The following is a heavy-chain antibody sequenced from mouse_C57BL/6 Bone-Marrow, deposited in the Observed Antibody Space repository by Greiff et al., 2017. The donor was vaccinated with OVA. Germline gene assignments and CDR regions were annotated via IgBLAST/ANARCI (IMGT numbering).Heavy chain of an antibody. CDR2: ISSGGSYT. Sequence: VMLVESGGDLVKPGGSLKLSCAASGFTFSSYGMSWVRQTPDKRLEWVATISSGGSYTYYPDSVKGRFTISRDNAKNTLYLQMSSLKSEDTAMYYCARQGGLAYWGQGTLVTVSA. CDR1: GFTFSSYG. D-gene: IGHD3-3*01. J-gene: IGHJ3*01. V-gene: IGHV5-6*02. CDR3: ARQGGLAY.